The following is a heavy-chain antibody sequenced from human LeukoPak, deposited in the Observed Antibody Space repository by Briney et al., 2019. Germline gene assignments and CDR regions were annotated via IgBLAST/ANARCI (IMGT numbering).Heavy chain of an antibody. Sequence: GGSLRLPCAASGFTFSSYAMSWVRQAPGKGLEWVSVINTSGGTTYYADSVKGRFTISRDNSKNTLFLQMNSLRAEDTAVYYCAKGLISTWYDYWGQGTLVTVSS. CDR3: AKGLISTWYDY. D-gene: IGHD6-13*01. J-gene: IGHJ4*02. CDR2: INTSGGTT. CDR1: GFTFSSYA. V-gene: IGHV3-23*01.